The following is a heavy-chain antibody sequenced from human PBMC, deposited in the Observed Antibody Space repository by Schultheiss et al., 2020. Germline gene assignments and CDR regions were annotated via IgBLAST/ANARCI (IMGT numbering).Heavy chain of an antibody. V-gene: IGHV3-33*08. J-gene: IGHJ6*02. CDR2: IWYDGSNK. Sequence: GGSLSLSCAASGFTFSSYSLNWVRQAPGKGLEWVAVIWYDGSNKYYADSVKGRVTISRENAKNSLYLQMNSLRAGDTAVYYCARAVFGVYYYGMDVWGQGTTVTVSS. CDR1: GFTFSSYS. CDR3: ARAVFGVYYYGMDV. D-gene: IGHD3-3*01.